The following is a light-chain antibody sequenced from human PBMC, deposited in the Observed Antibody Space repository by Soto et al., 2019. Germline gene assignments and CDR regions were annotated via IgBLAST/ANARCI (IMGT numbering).Light chain of an antibody. CDR1: QSVSSY. CDR2: DAS. CDR3: RQYNNWPIT. J-gene: IGKJ5*01. Sequence: IVLTQSPATLSFSPGDRATLSCRASQSVSSYLAWYQQKPGQAPRLLIYDASNRATGIPARFSGSGSGTDFTPTISSLEPEDFAVYYCRQYNNWPITFGQGTQLEIK. V-gene: IGKV3-11*01.